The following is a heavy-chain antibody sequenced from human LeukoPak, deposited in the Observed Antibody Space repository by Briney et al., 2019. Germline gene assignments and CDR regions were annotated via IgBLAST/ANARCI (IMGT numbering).Heavy chain of an antibody. CDR3: ARDLEYSSSTNAFDI. CDR1: GGSISSYY. CDR2: IYTSGST. Sequence: SETLSLTCTVSGGSISSYYWSWIRHPAGQGLEWIGRIYTSGSTNYNPSLKSRVTISVDKSKNQFSLKLSSVTAADTAVYYCARDLEYSSSTNAFDIWGQGTMVTVSS. J-gene: IGHJ3*02. V-gene: IGHV4-4*07. D-gene: IGHD6-6*01.